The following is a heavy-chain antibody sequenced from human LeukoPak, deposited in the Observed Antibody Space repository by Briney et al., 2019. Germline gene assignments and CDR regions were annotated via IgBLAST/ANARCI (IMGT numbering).Heavy chain of an antibody. Sequence: GGSLRLSCAASGFTFSSYSMNWVRQAPGKGLEWVSSISSSSSYIYYADSVKGRFTISRDNAKNSLYLQMNSLRAEDTAVYYCASHSSSWYYYGMDVWGQGTTVTVSS. CDR3: ASHSSSWYYYGMDV. D-gene: IGHD6-13*01. CDR2: ISSSSSYI. CDR1: GFTFSSYS. J-gene: IGHJ6*02. V-gene: IGHV3-21*04.